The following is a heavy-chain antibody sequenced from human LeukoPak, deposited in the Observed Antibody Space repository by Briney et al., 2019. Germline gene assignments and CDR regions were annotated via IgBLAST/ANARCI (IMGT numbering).Heavy chain of an antibody. CDR2: IWYDGSNK. J-gene: IGHJ4*02. CDR3: ARDSIAAAGPDDY. CDR1: GFTFSSYG. D-gene: IGHD6-13*01. V-gene: IGHV3-33*01. Sequence: GGSLRLSCAASGFTFSSYGMHWVRQAPGKGLEWVAVIWYDGSNKYYADSVKGRFTISRDNSKNTLYLQMNSLRAEDTAVYYCARDSIAAAGPDDYWGQGTLVTVSS.